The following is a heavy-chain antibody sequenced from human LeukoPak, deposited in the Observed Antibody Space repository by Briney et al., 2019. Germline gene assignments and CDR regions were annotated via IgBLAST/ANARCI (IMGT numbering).Heavy chain of an antibody. J-gene: IGHJ4*02. Sequence: SETLSLTYTVSGGSISSYYWSWIRQPPGKGLEWIGYIYYSGSTNYNPSLKSRVTISVDTSKNQFSLKLNSVTAADTAVYYCARGDGSGSYPFDYWGQGTLVTVSS. CDR2: IYYSGST. CDR1: GGSISSYY. V-gene: IGHV4-59*01. CDR3: ARGDGSGSYPFDY. D-gene: IGHD3-10*01.